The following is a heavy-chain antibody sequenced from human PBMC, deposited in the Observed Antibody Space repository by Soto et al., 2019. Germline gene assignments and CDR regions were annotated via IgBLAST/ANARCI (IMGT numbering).Heavy chain of an antibody. V-gene: IGHV1-69*06. CDR1: GGTFSSYA. Sequence: QVQLVQSGAEVKKPGSSVKVSCKASGGTFSSYAISWVRQAPGQGLEWMGGIIPIFGTANYAQKFQGRVTITADKSTSTAYMALSSLRSEDTAVYYCARADTAMVSGGYYFDYWGQGTLVTVSS. CDR2: IIPIFGTA. D-gene: IGHD5-18*01. J-gene: IGHJ4*02. CDR3: ARADTAMVSGGYYFDY.